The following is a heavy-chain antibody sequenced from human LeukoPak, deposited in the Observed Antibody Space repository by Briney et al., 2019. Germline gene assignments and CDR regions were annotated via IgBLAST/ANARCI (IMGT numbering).Heavy chain of an antibody. D-gene: IGHD5-12*01. V-gene: IGHV3-23*01. CDR3: AKISGYDYYYYYYMDV. J-gene: IGHJ6*03. CDR1: GFTFSSYA. Sequence: GWSLRLSCAASGFTFSSYAMSWVRQAPGKGLEWVSAISGSGGSTYYAYSVKGRFTISRDNSKNTLYLQMNSLRAEDTAVYYCAKISGYDYYYYYYMDVWGKGTTVTVSS. CDR2: ISGSGGST.